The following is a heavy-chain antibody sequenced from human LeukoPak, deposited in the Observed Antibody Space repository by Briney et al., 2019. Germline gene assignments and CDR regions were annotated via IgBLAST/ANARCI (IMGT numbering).Heavy chain of an antibody. D-gene: IGHD2-15*01. CDR3: ARGFKYCSGGSCYYGY. CDR1: GYTFTGYY. V-gene: IGHV1-2*02. Sequence: GAPVKVSCKASGYTFTGYYMHWVRQAPGQGLEWMGWINPNSGGTNYARKFQGRVTMTRDTSISTAYMELSRLRSDDTAVYYCARGFKYCSGGSCYYGYWGQGTLVTVSS. CDR2: INPNSGGT. J-gene: IGHJ4*02.